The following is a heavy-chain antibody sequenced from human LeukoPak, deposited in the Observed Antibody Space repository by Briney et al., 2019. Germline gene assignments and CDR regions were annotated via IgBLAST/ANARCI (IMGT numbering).Heavy chain of an antibody. J-gene: IGHJ1*01. CDR3: ARAPSEIGGYYPEYFRH. CDR1: AFTFSNYA. V-gene: IGHV3-23*01. Sequence: GGSLRLSCAASAFTFSNYAMNWVRQAPGKGLEWVSTISGSGGDTYYADSVKGRFTISRDNSKNTLYLQMNSLRAEDTAVYYCARAPSEIGGYYPEYFRHWGQGTLVIVSS. D-gene: IGHD3-22*01. CDR2: ISGSGGDT.